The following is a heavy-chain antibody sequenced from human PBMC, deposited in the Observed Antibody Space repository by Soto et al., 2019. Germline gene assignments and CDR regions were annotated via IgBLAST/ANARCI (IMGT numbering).Heavy chain of an antibody. CDR1: GFAFSLYD. V-gene: IGHV3-30*03. CDR3: ARDDLDGKGGSKTIGDGLVVDD. Sequence: QLVESGGGVVQPGRSLRLSCAASGFAFSLYDIHWVRQAPGRGLEWVSVISYDGSYKHYADSVRGRFSISRDNSKDMVFMQMNSLTADDTAVYYCARDDLDGKGGSKTIGDGLVVDDWCQGTLVTVS. J-gene: IGHJ4*02. CDR2: ISYDGSYK. D-gene: IGHD3-3*01.